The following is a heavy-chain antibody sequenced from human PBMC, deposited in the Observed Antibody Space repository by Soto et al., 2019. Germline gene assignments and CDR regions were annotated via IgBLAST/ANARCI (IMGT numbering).Heavy chain of an antibody. Sequence: QVQLVQSGAEGKKPGASVKVSCKASGYTFSTYYLHWVRQAPGQGLEWMGVINPNGGATSYAQKLQGRVTMTRDTSTNTVYMELRSLRSEDTAIYYCARLRFLGYYGMDVWGQGNTVTVSS. CDR2: INPNGGAT. J-gene: IGHJ6*02. CDR3: ARLRFLGYYGMDV. D-gene: IGHD3-3*01. CDR1: GYTFSTYY. V-gene: IGHV1-46*04.